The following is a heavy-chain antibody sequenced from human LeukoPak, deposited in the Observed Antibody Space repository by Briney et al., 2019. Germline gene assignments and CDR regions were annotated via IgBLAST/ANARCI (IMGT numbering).Heavy chain of an antibody. V-gene: IGHV1-69*05. J-gene: IGHJ5*02. CDR2: IIPIFGTA. CDR1: GGTFNSYA. Sequence: ASVKVSCKASGGTFNSYAISWVRQAPGQGLEWMGGIIPIFGTANYAQKVQGRVTITTDESTTTAYMELSSLRSEDTAVYYCARARSPSSGYLLRDHNWFDPWGQGTLVTVSS. D-gene: IGHD3-22*01. CDR3: ARARSPSSGYLLRDHNWFDP.